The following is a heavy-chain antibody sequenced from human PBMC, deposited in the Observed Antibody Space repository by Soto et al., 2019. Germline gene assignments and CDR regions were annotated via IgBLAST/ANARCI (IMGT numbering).Heavy chain of an antibody. V-gene: IGHV1-18*04. J-gene: IGHJ4*02. D-gene: IGHD6-19*01. Sequence: GASVKVSCKASGYTFNDYGISWVRQAPGQGLEWMGWISTYNGNTIYAQKIQGRVTMTTDTSTSTAYVELRSLRSDDTAVYYCAREEGISDWHAFDYWGQGTLVTVSS. CDR1: GYTFNDYG. CDR3: AREEGISDWHAFDY. CDR2: ISTYNGNT.